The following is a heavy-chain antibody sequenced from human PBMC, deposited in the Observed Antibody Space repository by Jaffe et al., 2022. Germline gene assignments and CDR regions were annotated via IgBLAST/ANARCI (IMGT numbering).Heavy chain of an antibody. CDR2: IRYDGSNK. Sequence: QVQLVESGGGVVQPGGSLRLSCAASGFTFSSYGMHWVRQAPGKGLEWVAFIRYDGSNKYYADSVKGRFTISRDNSKNTLYLQMNSLRAEDTAVYYCAKDPPMVQAGYGVYWGQGTLVTVSS. CDR3: AKDPPMVQAGYGVY. J-gene: IGHJ4*02. D-gene: IGHD3-10*01. V-gene: IGHV3-30*02. CDR1: GFTFSSYG.